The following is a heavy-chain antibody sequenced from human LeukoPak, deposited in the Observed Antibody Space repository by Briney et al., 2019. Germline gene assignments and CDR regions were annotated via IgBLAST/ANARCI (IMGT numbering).Heavy chain of an antibody. CDR1: GDSITSYY. CDR3: ARDVGASNFDS. V-gene: IGHV4-4*07. J-gene: IGHJ4*02. CDR2: IYTTGTT. Sequence: PSETLSLTCAVSGDSITSYYWSWIRQSAEKGLEWIGRIYTTGTTNYNPSLKGRVTVSVDTSKNQFFLKLRSVTAADTAVYYCARDVGASNFDSWGQGVQVTVSS. D-gene: IGHD1-26*01.